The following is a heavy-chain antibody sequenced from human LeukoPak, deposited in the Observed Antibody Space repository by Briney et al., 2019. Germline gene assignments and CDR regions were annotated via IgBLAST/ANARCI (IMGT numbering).Heavy chain of an antibody. CDR1: GYSISSGSC. Sequence: SETLSLTCTVSGYSISSGSCWGWIRQPPGKGLEWIGEINHSGSTNYNPSLKSRVTISVDTSKNQFSLKMSSVTAADTAVYYCARVYNWNSSGLGAPRDWGRGTLVTVSS. CDR3: ARVYNWNSSGLGAPRD. J-gene: IGHJ4*02. D-gene: IGHD1-7*01. CDR2: INHSGST. V-gene: IGHV4-38-2*02.